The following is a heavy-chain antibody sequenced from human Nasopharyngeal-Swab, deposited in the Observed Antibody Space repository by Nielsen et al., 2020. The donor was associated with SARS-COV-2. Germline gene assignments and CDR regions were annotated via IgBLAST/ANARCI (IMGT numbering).Heavy chain of an antibody. CDR3: ARHEGSTIFGVVIISYMDV. J-gene: IGHJ6*03. CDR1: GGSISSYS. Sequence: SETLSLTCTVSGGSISSYSWSWIRQPPGKGLEWIGYIYYSGSTNYNPSLKSRVTISVDTSKNQFSLKLSSVTAADTAVYYCARHEGSTIFGVVIISYMDVWGKGTTVTVSS. D-gene: IGHD3-3*01. CDR2: IYYSGST. V-gene: IGHV4-59*08.